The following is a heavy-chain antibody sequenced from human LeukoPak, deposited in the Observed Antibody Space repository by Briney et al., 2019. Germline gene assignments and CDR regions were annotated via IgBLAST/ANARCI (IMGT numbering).Heavy chain of an antibody. Sequence: GGSLRLSCAASGFTFSDYYMSWIRQAPGKGLEWVSYISSSRSTIYYADSVKGRFTISRDNSKNTLYLQMNSLRAEDTAVYYCAKEHSSSWYDVYFDYWGQGTLVTVSS. J-gene: IGHJ4*02. D-gene: IGHD6-13*01. V-gene: IGHV3-11*01. CDR2: ISSSRSTI. CDR3: AKEHSSSWYDVYFDY. CDR1: GFTFSDYY.